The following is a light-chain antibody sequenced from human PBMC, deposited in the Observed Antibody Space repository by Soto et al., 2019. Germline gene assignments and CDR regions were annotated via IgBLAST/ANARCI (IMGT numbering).Light chain of an antibody. V-gene: IGKV3-15*01. CDR3: QHYNNWPRT. CDR2: GAS. Sequence: EIVMTQSPATLSVSPGERATLSCRASQSVSSNLAWYQQKPGQAPRLLIYGASTRATGIPARFSGSGSGTESTLTISSLQSEEFAVYYCQHYNNWPRTFGQGTKVEIK. CDR1: QSVSSN. J-gene: IGKJ1*01.